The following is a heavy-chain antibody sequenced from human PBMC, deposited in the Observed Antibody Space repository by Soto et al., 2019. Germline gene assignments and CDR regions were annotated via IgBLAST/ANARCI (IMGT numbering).Heavy chain of an antibody. CDR1: GFTFSSYG. Sequence: QVQLVESGGGVVQPGRSLRLSCAASGFTFSSYGMHWVRQAPGKGLEWVAVISYDGSEKYYADSVKGRFTISRDNSKNTXXGQMNSLRAEDTAVFYCAKDALNSTFGELGNWFDPWGQGTLVTVSS. D-gene: IGHD3-10*01. CDR3: AKDALNSTFGELGNWFDP. V-gene: IGHV3-30*18. CDR2: ISYDGSEK. J-gene: IGHJ5*02.